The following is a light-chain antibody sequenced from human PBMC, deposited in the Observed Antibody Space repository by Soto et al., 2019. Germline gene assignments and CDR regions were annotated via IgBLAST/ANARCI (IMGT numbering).Light chain of an antibody. CDR1: QVITND. CDR3: QKCDYLPI. Sequence: DIQMTQSPSSLSASVGDRLTITCRASQVITNDLGWYQQKPGKAPKRLIYAASTLQSGVPSRFSGSGSGTEFTLTISSLQPEDVATYYCQKCDYLPIFGPGTTVDLK. J-gene: IGKJ3*01. CDR2: AAS. V-gene: IGKV1-17*01.